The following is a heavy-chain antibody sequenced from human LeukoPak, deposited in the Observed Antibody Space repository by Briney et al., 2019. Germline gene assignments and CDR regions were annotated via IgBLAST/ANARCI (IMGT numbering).Heavy chain of an antibody. J-gene: IGHJ3*02. CDR1: GFTFDDYA. CDR3: AKDMIVGATSCAFDI. V-gene: IGHV3-9*01. Sequence: PGRSLRLSCAASGFTFDDYAMHWVRQAPGKGLEWVSGISWNSGSIGYADSVKGRFTISRDNSKNTLYLQMNSLRAEDTAVYYCAKDMIVGATSCAFDIWGQGTMVTVSS. CDR2: ISWNSGSI. D-gene: IGHD1-26*01.